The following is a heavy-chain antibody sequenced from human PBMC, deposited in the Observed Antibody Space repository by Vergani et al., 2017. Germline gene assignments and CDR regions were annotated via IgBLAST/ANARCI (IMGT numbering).Heavy chain of an antibody. CDR2: IYSGGST. CDR3: ASVRGAYSSSSLLYYYYYYMDV. V-gene: IGHV3-53*04. D-gene: IGHD6-6*01. Sequence: EVQLVESGGGLVQPGGSLRLSCAASGFTVSSNYMSWVRQAPGKGLEWVSVIYSGGSTYYADSVKGRFTISRHNSKNTLYLQMNSLRAEDTAVYYCASVRGAYSSSSLLYYYYYYMDVWGKGTTVTVSS. CDR1: GFTVSSNY. J-gene: IGHJ6*03.